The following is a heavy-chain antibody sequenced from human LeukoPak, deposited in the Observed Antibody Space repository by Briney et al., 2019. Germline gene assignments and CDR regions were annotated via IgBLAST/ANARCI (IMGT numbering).Heavy chain of an antibody. CDR1: GYTLTGYY. V-gene: IGHV1-2*06. J-gene: IGHJ4*02. CDR3: ARVEGAVAGDDY. CDR2: INPNSGGT. Sequence: ASVKVSCKASGYTLTGYYMHWVRQAPGQGLEWMGRINPNSGGTNYAQKFQGRVTMTRDTSISTAYMELSRLRSDDTAVYYCARVEGAVAGDDYWGQGTLVTVSS. D-gene: IGHD6-19*01.